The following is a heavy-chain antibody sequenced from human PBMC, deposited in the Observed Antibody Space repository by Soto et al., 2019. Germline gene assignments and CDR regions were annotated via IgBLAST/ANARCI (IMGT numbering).Heavy chain of an antibody. Sequence: ASVKDSCQASGYTFTSYYMHWVRQAPGQGLAWMGIINPSGGSTSYAQKFQGRVTMTRYTSTSTVYMELSSLRSEDTAVYYCARVGATTSPFDYLGQGTLVTVSS. J-gene: IGHJ4*02. D-gene: IGHD1-26*01. V-gene: IGHV1-46*01. CDR3: ARVGATTSPFDY. CDR1: GYTFTSYY. CDR2: INPSGGST.